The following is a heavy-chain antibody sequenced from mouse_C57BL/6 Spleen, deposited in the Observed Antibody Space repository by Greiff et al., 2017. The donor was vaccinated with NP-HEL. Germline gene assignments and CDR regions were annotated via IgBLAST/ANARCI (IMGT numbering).Heavy chain of an antibody. D-gene: IGHD1-1*01. V-gene: IGHV1-82*01. CDR3: AHGSSPSWYFDV. J-gene: IGHJ1*03. CDR2: IYPGDGDT. Sequence: VKLLQSGPELVKPGASVKISCKASGYAFSSSWMNWVKQRPGKGLEWIGRIYPGDGDTNYNGKFKGKATLTADKSSSTAYMQLSSLTSEDSAVYFCAHGSSPSWYFDVWGTGTTVTVSS. CDR1: GYAFSSSW.